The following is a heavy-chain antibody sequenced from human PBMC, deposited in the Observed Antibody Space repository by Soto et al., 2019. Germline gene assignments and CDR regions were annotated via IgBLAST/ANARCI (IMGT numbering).Heavy chain of an antibody. CDR2: IYYSGST. Sequence: SETLSLTCTVSGGSISSGGYYWSWIRQHPGKGLEWIGYIYYSGSTYYNPSLKSRVTISVDTSKNQFSLKLSSVTAADTAVYYCVRGRITIFGVVIDGMDVWGQGTTVTVSS. V-gene: IGHV4-31*03. CDR3: VRGRITIFGVVIDGMDV. CDR1: GGSISSGGYY. D-gene: IGHD3-3*01. J-gene: IGHJ6*02.